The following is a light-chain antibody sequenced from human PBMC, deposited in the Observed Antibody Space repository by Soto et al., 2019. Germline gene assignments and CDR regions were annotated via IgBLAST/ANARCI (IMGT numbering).Light chain of an antibody. V-gene: IGKV3-20*01. CDR1: QSVSSNY. CDR3: QQYSMSWWT. Sequence: EIVLTQSPGTLSLSPGERATLSCRTSQSVSSNYLAWYQQKPGQAPRLLIYGASSRATGIPDRFSGSGSGTDFTLTISRLEPEDFAVYYCQQYSMSWWTFGQGTKVEIK. CDR2: GAS. J-gene: IGKJ1*01.